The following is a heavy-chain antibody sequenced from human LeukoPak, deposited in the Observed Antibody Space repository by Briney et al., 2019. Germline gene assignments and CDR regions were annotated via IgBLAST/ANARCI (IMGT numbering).Heavy chain of an antibody. V-gene: IGHV3-21*01. CDR2: ISSSSSYI. Sequence: PGGALRLSCAASGFTFSSYSMNWVRQAPGKGLEWVSSISSSSSYIYYADSVKGRFTISRDNAKNSLYLQMNSLRAEDTAVYYCARLPSYGSGRDYWGQGTLVTVSS. J-gene: IGHJ4*02. D-gene: IGHD5-18*01. CDR3: ARLPSYGSGRDY. CDR1: GFTFSSYS.